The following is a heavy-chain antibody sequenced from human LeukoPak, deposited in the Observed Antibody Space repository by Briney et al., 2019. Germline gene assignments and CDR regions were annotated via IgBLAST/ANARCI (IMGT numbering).Heavy chain of an antibody. V-gene: IGHV5-51*01. Sequence: GESLKISCKASGYSFTTYWIGWVRPMPGKGLEWMGIVYPGDSDTRYSPSFQGQVTISADKSISTAYLQWSSLKASDTAIYYCARQLLAGATRSCAFDIWGQGTVVAVSS. D-gene: IGHD1-26*01. CDR3: ARQLLAGATRSCAFDI. CDR2: VYPGDSDT. CDR1: GYSFTTYW. J-gene: IGHJ3*02.